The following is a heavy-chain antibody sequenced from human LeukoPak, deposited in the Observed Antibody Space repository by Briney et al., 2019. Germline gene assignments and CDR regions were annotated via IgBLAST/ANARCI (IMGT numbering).Heavy chain of an antibody. CDR2: ISGSGGST. J-gene: IGHJ4*02. CDR1: GFTFSHYA. D-gene: IGHD3-22*01. Sequence: GGSLRLSCGTSGFTFSHYAMSWVRQAPGKGLEWVSSISGSGGSTHYVDSVKGRFTISRDKTKNTLYLQMNSLRAEDTVVYYCAKSSYYDASGYYREFYFDSWGQGTLVTVSS. V-gene: IGHV3-23*01. CDR3: AKSSYYDASGYYREFYFDS.